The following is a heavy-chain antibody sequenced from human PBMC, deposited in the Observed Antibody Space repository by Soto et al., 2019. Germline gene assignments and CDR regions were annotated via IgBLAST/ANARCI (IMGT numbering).Heavy chain of an antibody. V-gene: IGHV3-30*18. CDR2: ISYDGSNK. CDR3: AKGQHCSSTSCYFYYYGMDV. D-gene: IGHD2-2*01. Sequence: QVQLVESGGGVVQPGRSLRLSCAASGFIFNTYDMHWVRQAPGKGLEWVAVISYDGSNKYYADSVKGRLTISRDNSKKMLYLQMHSLRPEDTAVYYCAKGQHCSSTSCYFYYYGMDVWGQGTKVAVSS. CDR1: GFIFNTYD. J-gene: IGHJ6*02.